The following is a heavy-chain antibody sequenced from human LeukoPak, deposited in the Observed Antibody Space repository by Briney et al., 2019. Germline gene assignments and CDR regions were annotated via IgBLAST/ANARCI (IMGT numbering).Heavy chain of an antibody. D-gene: IGHD3-16*01. CDR3: AKASWVSSADAVR. V-gene: IGHV3-23*01. CDR2: ISGSGGST. J-gene: IGHJ4*02. Sequence: GGSLRLSCAASGFTFSSYAMSWVRQAPGKGLEWVSAISGSGGSTYYADSVKGRFTISRDNSKNTLYLQMNSLRVEDTAIYYCAKASWVSSADAVRWGQGTLVTVSS. CDR1: GFTFSSYA.